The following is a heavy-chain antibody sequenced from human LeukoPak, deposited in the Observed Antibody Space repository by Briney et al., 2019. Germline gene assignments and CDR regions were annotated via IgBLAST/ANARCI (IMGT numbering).Heavy chain of an antibody. CDR2: INPNSGGT. CDR1: GYTFTGYY. V-gene: IGHV1-2*02. D-gene: IGHD6-19*01. Sequence: GASVKVSCKASGYTFTGYYMHWVRQAPGQGLEWMGWINPNSGGTNYAQKFQGRVTMTRDTSISTAYMELSRLRSDDTAVYYCAREGSSGWYKTADAFDIWGQGTMVTVSS. J-gene: IGHJ3*02. CDR3: AREGSSGWYKTADAFDI.